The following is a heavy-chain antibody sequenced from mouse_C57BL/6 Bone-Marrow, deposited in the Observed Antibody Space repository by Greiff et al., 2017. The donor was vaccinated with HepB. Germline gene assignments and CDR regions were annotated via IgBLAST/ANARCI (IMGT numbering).Heavy chain of an antibody. V-gene: IGHV1-62-2*01. D-gene: IGHD1-1*01. J-gene: IGHJ1*03. CDR1: GYTFTEYT. CDR3: ARHVSPLYYYGSSYVEWYFDV. Sequence: VQLQQSGAELVKPGASVKLSCKASGYTFTEYTIHWVKQRSGQGLEWIGWFYPGSGSIKYNEKFKDKATLTADKSSSTVYMELSRLTSEDSAVYFCARHVSPLYYYGSSYVEWYFDVWGTGTTVTVSS. CDR2: FYPGSGSI.